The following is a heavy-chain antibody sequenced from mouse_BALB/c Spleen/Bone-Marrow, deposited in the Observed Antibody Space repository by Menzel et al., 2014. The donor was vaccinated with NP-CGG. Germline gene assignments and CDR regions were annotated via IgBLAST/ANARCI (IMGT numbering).Heavy chain of an antibody. CDR3: VRWGAYFDY. CDR2: IDPSDSET. V-gene: IGHV1-61*01. J-gene: IGHJ2*01. CDR1: GYTFTSYW. Sequence: QVQLQQSGAELVRPGTPVKLSCKASGYTFTSYWMNWVKQRPGRGLEWIGRIDPSDSETHYNQKLKYKPTLTVDKSSSTAYIQLSSLTSEDSAVYYCVRWGAYFDYWGQGITLTVSS.